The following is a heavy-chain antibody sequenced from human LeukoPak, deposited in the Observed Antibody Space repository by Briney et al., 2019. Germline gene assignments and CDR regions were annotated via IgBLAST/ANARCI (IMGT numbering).Heavy chain of an antibody. V-gene: IGHV3-13*04. D-gene: IGHD6-19*01. CDR3: ARKKQSAFDY. CDR1: GFSFSSYD. J-gene: IGHJ4*02. Sequence: GGSLRLSCAASGFSFSSYDMHWVRQAPVKGLEWVSAIGPAGDTYYPGSVKGRFSVSRENAKNSLYLQMNSLRAGDTAVYYCARKKQSAFDYWGQGTLVTVSS. CDR2: IGPAGDT.